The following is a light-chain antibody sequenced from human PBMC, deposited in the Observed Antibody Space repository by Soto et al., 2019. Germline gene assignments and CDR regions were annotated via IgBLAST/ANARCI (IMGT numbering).Light chain of an antibody. CDR1: SSNIGSHT. V-gene: IGLV1-44*01. Sequence: QLVLTQPPSASGTPGQTIAISCSGGSSNIGSHTVNWYQQLPGTAPRLLIYSNTQRPSGVPDRFSGSKSGTSASLAISGLQSEDEGDYCCAAWDDSLNGVVFGGGTKLTVL. CDR2: SNT. J-gene: IGLJ2*01. CDR3: AAWDDSLNGVV.